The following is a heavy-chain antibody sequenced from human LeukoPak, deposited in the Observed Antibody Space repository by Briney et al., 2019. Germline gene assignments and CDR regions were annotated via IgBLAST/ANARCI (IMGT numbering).Heavy chain of an antibody. CDR3: ARPGGFGDYFDF. J-gene: IGHJ4*02. D-gene: IGHD3-16*01. V-gene: IGHV4-39*01. CDR1: GGPISSSSYS. CDR2: VFYSGRT. Sequence: PSETLSLTCTVSGGPISSSSYSWRWVRQPPGMGLEWIASVFYSGRTYYNPSLKSRVTISVDTSKNQFSLKLGSVTAADTAVYYCARPGGFGDYFDFWGQGTLVTVSS.